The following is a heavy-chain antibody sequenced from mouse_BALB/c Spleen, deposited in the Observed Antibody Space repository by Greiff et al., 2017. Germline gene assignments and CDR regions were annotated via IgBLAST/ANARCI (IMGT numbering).Heavy chain of an antibody. Sequence: VQLKESGPELVKPGASVKISCKASGYSFTGYFMNWVKQSHGKSLEWIGRINPYNGDTFYNQKFKGKATLTVDKSSSTAHMELLSLTSEDSAVYYCGKGYYYGSSPLLYAMDYWGQGTSVTVSS. J-gene: IGHJ4*01. V-gene: IGHV1-37*01. CDR2: INPYNGDT. CDR1: GYSFTGYF. CDR3: GKGYYYGSSPLLYAMDY. D-gene: IGHD1-1*01.